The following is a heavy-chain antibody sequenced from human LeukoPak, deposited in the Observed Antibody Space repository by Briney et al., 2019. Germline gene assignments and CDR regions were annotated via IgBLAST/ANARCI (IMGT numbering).Heavy chain of an antibody. CDR1: GFTFSSYG. J-gene: IGHJ4*02. D-gene: IGHD3-10*01. CDR2: IWYDGSNK. CDR3: ARDNSGSYYNVWDY. Sequence: GGSLRLSCAASGFTFSSYGMHWVRQAPGKGLEWVAVIWYDGSNKYYADSVKGRFTISRDNSKNTLYLQMNSLRAEDTAVYYCARDNSGSYYNVWDYWGQGTLATVSS. V-gene: IGHV3-33*01.